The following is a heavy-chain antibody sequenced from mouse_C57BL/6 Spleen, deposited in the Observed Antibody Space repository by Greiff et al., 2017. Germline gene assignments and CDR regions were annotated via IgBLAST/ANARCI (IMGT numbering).Heavy chain of an antibody. CDR1: GFNIKAYY. D-gene: IGHD2-4*01. CDR2: IDPQDGET. Sequence: EVQLQQSGSELVKPGASVKLSCTASGFNIKAYYMHWVKQRTEQGLVWIGRIDPQDGETKYCAKFQGKATIKADTSSNTAYLQLSSLTSEDTAVYYCAPFYYEDEGGEAMDDWGQGTSVTVAS. V-gene: IGHV14-2*01. CDR3: APFYYEDEGGEAMDD. J-gene: IGHJ4*01.